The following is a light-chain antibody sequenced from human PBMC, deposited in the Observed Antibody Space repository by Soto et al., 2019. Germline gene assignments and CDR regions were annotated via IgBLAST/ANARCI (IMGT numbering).Light chain of an antibody. CDR1: QSVSSGY. Sequence: EIVLTQSPGTLSLSPGERATLSCRASQSVSSGYLAWYQQKPGQAPRPLIYGASSRATGIPDRFSGSGSGTDFTLTISRLEPEDSAVYYCQQYGSSFQTFGQGTKVEIK. CDR3: QQYGSSFQT. CDR2: GAS. J-gene: IGKJ1*01. V-gene: IGKV3-20*01.